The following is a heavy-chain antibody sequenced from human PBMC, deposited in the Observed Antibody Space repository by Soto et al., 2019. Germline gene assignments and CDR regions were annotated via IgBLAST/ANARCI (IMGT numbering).Heavy chain of an antibody. V-gene: IGHV1-69*04. CDR1: GGTFRNYP. Sequence: GPSVTVSCKASGGTFRNYPINWVRQAPGQGLEWMGSIFPLTDIPDYAQNFQARLTISADKSTSTAYMELSSLTSDDTAMYFCARGPLVVLNYFESWGQGTLVTVSS. J-gene: IGHJ4*02. CDR3: ARGPLVVLNYFES. CDR2: IFPLTDIP.